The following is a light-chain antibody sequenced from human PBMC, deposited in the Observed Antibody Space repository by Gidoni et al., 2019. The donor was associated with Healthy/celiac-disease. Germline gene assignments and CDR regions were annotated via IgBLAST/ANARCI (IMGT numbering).Light chain of an antibody. V-gene: IGLV3-1*01. Sequence: SYELTQPPSVPVSPGQTASITCPGDKLGDKYACWYQQKPGQSPVLVIYQDSKRPSGIPGRFSGSNSGNTATLTISGTQAMDEADYYCQAWDSSTASYVFGTGTKVTVL. CDR3: QAWDSSTASYV. CDR1: KLGDKY. J-gene: IGLJ1*01. CDR2: QDS.